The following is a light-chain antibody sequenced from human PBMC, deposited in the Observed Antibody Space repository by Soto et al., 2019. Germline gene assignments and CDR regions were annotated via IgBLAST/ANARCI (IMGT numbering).Light chain of an antibody. Sequence: EIVVTQSPATLSVSPGERATLSCRASQSVSGNLAWYQQKPGQAPRLLIYGASTRATGIPARFSGSGSGTELTPTISSLQSEDFAVYYCQQYSNWPPAFGQGTKVEIK. CDR1: QSVSGN. J-gene: IGKJ1*01. CDR2: GAS. V-gene: IGKV3-15*01. CDR3: QQYSNWPPA.